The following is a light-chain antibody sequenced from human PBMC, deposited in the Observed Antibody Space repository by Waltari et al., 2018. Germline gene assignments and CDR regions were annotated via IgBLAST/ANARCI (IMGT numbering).Light chain of an antibody. CDR1: NSNIGRNY. Sequence: QSVLTQPPSVSAAPGQTVAISCSGSNSNIGRNYVSWYQQLPGTAPKLVIYDKHNRPSGIPDRFSGSKSDTSATLDITGLQAGDEAHYYCGTWDTTLSVGVFGGGTKLTVL. CDR3: GTWDTTLSVGV. CDR2: DKH. J-gene: IGLJ3*02. V-gene: IGLV1-51*01.